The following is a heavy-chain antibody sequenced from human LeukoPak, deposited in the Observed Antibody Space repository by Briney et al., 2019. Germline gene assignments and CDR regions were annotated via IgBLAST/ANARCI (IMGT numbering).Heavy chain of an antibody. CDR2: ISSSSSYI. Sequence: KPGGSLRLSCSASGFTFTNAWMSWVRQAPGKGLEWVSSISSSSSYIYYADSVKGRFTISRDNAKNSLYLQMNSLRAEDTAVYYCARERYDSSGYYFDYWGQGTLVTVSS. CDR3: ARERYDSSGYYFDY. D-gene: IGHD3-22*01. V-gene: IGHV3-21*01. CDR1: GFTFTNAW. J-gene: IGHJ4*02.